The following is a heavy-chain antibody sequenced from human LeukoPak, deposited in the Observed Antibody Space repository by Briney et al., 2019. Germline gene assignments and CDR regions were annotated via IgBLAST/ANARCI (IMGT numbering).Heavy chain of an antibody. CDR2: INHSGST. CDR3: ARVGDGYTNDDY. Sequence: SHTLSPIRAVYGGSLTSYYWSSIRQPPGKGLEWIGEINHSGSTNYNPSLKSRVIISVDTSKNQCTLKLSSVTAGHTAVYYCARVGDGYTNDDYWGQGTLVTVSS. J-gene: IGHJ4*02. D-gene: IGHD3-16*01. CDR1: GGSLTSYY. V-gene: IGHV4-34*01.